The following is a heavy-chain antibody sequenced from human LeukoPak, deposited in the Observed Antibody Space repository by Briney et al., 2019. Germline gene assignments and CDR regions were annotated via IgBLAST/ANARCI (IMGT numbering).Heavy chain of an antibody. CDR2: MNPNSGNT. CDR1: GYTFTSYD. J-gene: IGHJ4*02. CDR3: ARGRGGGATADY. Sequence: ASVKVSCKASGYTFTSYDINWVRQATGQGLEWMGWMNPNSGNTGYAQKFQGRVTMTRNTSISTAYMELRSLSSEDTAVYYCARGRGGGATADYWGQGTLVTVSS. V-gene: IGHV1-8*01. D-gene: IGHD1-26*01.